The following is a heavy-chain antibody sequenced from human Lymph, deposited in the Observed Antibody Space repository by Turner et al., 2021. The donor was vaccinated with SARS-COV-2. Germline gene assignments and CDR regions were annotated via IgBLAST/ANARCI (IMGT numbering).Heavy chain of an antibody. V-gene: IGHV3-33*01. CDR3: ARDGAVGATTGLDY. D-gene: IGHD1-26*01. Sequence: QVQLVESGGGVVQPGRSLRLSCAASGFTFSSYGIHWVRQAPGKGLELVAVIWYDASNKYYADSVKCRFTISRDNSKNTVYLQMNSLRAEDTAVYYCARDGAVGATTGLDYWGQGTLVTVSS. CDR1: GFTFSSYG. J-gene: IGHJ4*02. CDR2: IWYDASNK.